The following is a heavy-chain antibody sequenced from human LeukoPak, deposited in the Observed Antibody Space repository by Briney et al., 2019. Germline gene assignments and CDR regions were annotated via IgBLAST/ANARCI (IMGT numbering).Heavy chain of an antibody. D-gene: IGHD6-19*01. Sequence: GGSLTLSCAPSGFTFSSYSMNWVRQAPGKGLECVSYISSSSSTTYYADSVKGRFTLSRDNATSSLYRQMNSLRAEDTAVYYCARGAVAGTIAFDSWGQRALVTVSS. J-gene: IGHJ4*02. V-gene: IGHV3-48*01. CDR1: GFTFSSYS. CDR2: ISSSSSTT. CDR3: ARGAVAGTIAFDS.